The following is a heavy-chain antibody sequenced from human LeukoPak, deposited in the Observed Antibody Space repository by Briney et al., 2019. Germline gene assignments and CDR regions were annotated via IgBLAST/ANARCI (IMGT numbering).Heavy chain of an antibody. CDR3: ARAPTTVTPRYCYYYMDV. CDR2: INPNSGGT. V-gene: IGHV1-2*02. Sequence: ASVKVSCKASGYTFTGYYMHWVRQAPGQGLEWMGWINPNSGGTNYAQKFQGRVTMTRDTSISTAYMELSRLRSDDTAVYYCARAPTTVTPRYCYYYMDVWGKGTTVTVSS. D-gene: IGHD4-11*01. J-gene: IGHJ6*03. CDR1: GYTFTGYY.